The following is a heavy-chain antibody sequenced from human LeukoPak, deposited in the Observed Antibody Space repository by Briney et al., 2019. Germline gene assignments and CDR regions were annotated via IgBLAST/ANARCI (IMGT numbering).Heavy chain of an antibody. CDR1: GFTFRTYD. Sequence: SGGSLRLSCVASGFTFRTYDMNWVRQAPGKGLEWVSGISGGGGVKNYVDSTKGRFTISRDNSKNTLYLQMNSLRAEDTAVYYCAKGGQQPQRKYFQHRGQGTLVTVSS. CDR3: AKGGQQPQRKYFQH. V-gene: IGHV3-23*01. CDR2: ISGGGGVK. J-gene: IGHJ1*01. D-gene: IGHD6-13*01.